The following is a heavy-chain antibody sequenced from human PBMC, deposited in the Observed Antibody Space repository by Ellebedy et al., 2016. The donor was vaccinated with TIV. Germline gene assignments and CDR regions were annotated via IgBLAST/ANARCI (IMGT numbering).Heavy chain of an antibody. CDR1: GFTFSYYA. CDR3: AVSRWAAAGLYYFDF. Sequence: PGGSLRLSRAASGFTFSYYALHWVRQAPGKGLEWVAVISDDGTSEHYGDSVKGRFTISRDNSKNTLYMQMNSLRVEDTAVYYCAVSRWAAAGLYYFDFWGQGTLVTVSS. J-gene: IGHJ4*02. V-gene: IGHV3-30-3*01. CDR2: ISDDGTSE. D-gene: IGHD6-13*01.